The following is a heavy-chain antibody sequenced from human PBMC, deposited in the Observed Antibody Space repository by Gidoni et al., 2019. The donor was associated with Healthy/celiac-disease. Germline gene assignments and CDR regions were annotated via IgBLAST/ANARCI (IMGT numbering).Heavy chain of an antibody. CDR1: GFTFSDYY. CDR2: ISSSSSYT. J-gene: IGHJ6*02. V-gene: IGHV3-11*05. D-gene: IGHD3-10*01. Sequence: QVQLVESGGGLVKPGGSLRLSCAASGFTFSDYYMSWIRQAPGKGLEWVSYISSSSSYTNYADSVKGRFTISRDNAKNSLYLQMNSLRAEDTAVYYCARDQQGLLLWFGELEESYYGMDVWGQGTTVTVS. CDR3: ARDQQGLLLWFGELEESYYGMDV.